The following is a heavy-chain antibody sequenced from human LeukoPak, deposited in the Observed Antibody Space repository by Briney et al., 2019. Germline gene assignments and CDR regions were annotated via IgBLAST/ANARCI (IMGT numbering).Heavy chain of an antibody. CDR3: ARRRQGSSWSETDY. D-gene: IGHD6-13*01. CDR1: GYRFTSYW. Sequence: GGSLQISCKGSGYRFTSYWIGWVRQMPGKGLEWRGIIYPGDSDTRYSPSFQGQVTISADKSISTAYLQWSSLKASDTAMYYCARRRQGSSWSETDYWGQGTLVTVSS. V-gene: IGHV5-51*01. CDR2: IYPGDSDT. J-gene: IGHJ4*02.